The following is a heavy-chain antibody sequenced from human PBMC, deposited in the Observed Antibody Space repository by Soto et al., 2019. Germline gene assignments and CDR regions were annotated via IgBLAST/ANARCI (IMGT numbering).Heavy chain of an antibody. CDR2: IYYSGST. CDR1: GGSISGYY. D-gene: IGHD4-17*01. Sequence: PSETLSLSCPVSGGSISGYYWSWIRHPPGKGLEWIGYIYYSGSTNYNPSLKSRVAISVATSKNQFSLKLSSVTAADTAVYYCARVMYGDYGAKAVHYWGQGTPVTVSS. V-gene: IGHV4-59*01. J-gene: IGHJ4*02. CDR3: ARVMYGDYGAKAVHY.